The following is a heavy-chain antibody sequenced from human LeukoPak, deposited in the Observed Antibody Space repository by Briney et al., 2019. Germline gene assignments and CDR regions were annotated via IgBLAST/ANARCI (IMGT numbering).Heavy chain of an antibody. D-gene: IGHD4-17*01. J-gene: IGHJ2*01. CDR2: ISSTTNYI. Sequence: GGSLRLSCAASGFTFSSYTMNWVRQAPGKGLEWVASISSTTNYIYYADSVKGRFTISRDNAKNSLYLQMNSLRAEDTALYYCAKDDGDRYFDLWGRGTLVTVSS. CDR3: AKDDGDRYFDL. CDR1: GFTFSSYT. V-gene: IGHV3-21*04.